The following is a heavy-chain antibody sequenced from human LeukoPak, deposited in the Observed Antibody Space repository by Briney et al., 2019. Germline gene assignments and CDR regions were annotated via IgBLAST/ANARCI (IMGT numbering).Heavy chain of an antibody. V-gene: IGHV1-2*02. J-gene: IGHJ3*02. D-gene: IGHD5-12*01. Sequence: ASVKVSCKASGYTFTCYYIHWVRQAPAQGLEWMGWINRNSGVTKYAHKFQGRVTMTRDTYISTAYLELSSLTYDDTAVYYCARDVDIVATIKAFDIWGQGTMVTVSS. CDR3: ARDVDIVATIKAFDI. CDR2: INRNSGVT. CDR1: GYTFTCYY.